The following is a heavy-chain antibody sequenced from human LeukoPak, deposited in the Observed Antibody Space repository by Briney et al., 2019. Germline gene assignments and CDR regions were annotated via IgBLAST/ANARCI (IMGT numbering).Heavy chain of an antibody. CDR2: IIPILGIA. CDR3: AREGNSSTVWFDP. CDR1: GGTFSSYT. D-gene: IGHD6-13*01. J-gene: IGHJ5*02. V-gene: IGHV1-69*04. Sequence: GASEKVSCKASGGTFSSYTISWVRQAPGQGLEWMGRIIPILGIANYAQKFQGRVTITADKSTSTAYMELSSLRSEDTAVYYCAREGNSSTVWFDPWGQGTLVTVSS.